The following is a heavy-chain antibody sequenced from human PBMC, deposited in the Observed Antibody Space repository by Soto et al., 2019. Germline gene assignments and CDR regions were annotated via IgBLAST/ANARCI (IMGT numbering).Heavy chain of an antibody. CDR1: GGSISSYY. CDR3: ARHFCGGDCYLNADEDFQH. CDR2: IYYSGST. D-gene: IGHD2-21*01. J-gene: IGHJ1*01. V-gene: IGHV4-59*08. Sequence: SETLSLTCTVSGGSISSYYWSWIRQPPGKGLEWVGYIYYSGSTNYNPSLKSRFTISVDTSKNQFSLKLGSVTAADTAVYYCARHFCGGDCYLNADEDFQHWGQGTLVTVSS.